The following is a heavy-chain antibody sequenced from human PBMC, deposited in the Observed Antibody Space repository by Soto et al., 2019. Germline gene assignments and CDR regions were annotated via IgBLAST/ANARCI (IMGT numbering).Heavy chain of an antibody. CDR2: ITDTGGDT. CDR1: GFTFSNFV. J-gene: IGHJ6*02. CDR3: TKASSDRHHMDV. Sequence: QTGGSLRLSCAASGFTFSNFVMRWVRQTPGKGLEWVSTITDTGGDTYYTDSVKGRFTISRDNSKNTLYLQMTSLRAEDTALYYCTKASSDRHHMDVWGQGTTVTVSS. V-gene: IGHV3-23*01.